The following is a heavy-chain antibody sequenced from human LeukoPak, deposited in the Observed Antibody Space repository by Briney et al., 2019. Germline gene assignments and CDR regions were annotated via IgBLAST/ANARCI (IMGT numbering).Heavy chain of an antibody. J-gene: IGHJ6*03. Sequence: APVKVSCKVSGYTLTELSMHWVRQAPGKGLEWMGGFDPEDGETIYAQKFQGRVTMTEDTSTDTAYMELSSLRSEDTAVYYCATPYYSGGSYHYYYMDVWGKGTTVTVSS. V-gene: IGHV1-24*01. CDR2: FDPEDGET. CDR1: GYTLTELS. D-gene: IGHD2-15*01. CDR3: ATPYYSGGSYHYYYMDV.